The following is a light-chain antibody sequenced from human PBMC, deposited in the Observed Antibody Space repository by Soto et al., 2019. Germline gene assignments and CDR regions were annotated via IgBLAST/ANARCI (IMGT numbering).Light chain of an antibody. CDR3: NSYTNTNNYV. CDR2: DVS. J-gene: IGLJ1*01. Sequence: QSALTQPASVSGSPGQSITISCTGTSSDVGDYNYVSWYQQHPGKAPKLMIYDVSNRPSGVSNRFSGSKSGNTASLTISGLQAEDEADYYCNSYTNTNNYVFGTGTKLTVL. V-gene: IGLV2-14*01. CDR1: SSDVGDYNY.